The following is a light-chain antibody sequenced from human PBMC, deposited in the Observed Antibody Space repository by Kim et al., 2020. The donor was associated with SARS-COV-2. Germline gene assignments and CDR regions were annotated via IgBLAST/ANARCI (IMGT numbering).Light chain of an antibody. Sequence: EIVMTQSPATPSVSPGERATLYCRASQSVSSNLAWYQQKPGQAPRLLIYGASTRATGIRARFSGSGSGTEFTLTISSLQSEDFAVYYCQQYNNWPPLTFGGGTKVDIK. V-gene: IGKV3-15*01. CDR2: GAS. CDR1: QSVSSN. CDR3: QQYNNWPPLT. J-gene: IGKJ4*01.